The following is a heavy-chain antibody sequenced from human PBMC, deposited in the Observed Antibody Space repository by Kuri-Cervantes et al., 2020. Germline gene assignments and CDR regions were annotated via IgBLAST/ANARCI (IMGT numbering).Heavy chain of an antibody. J-gene: IGHJ4*02. CDR3: AKDYYGSGSALDY. CDR1: GFTVSSNY. Sequence: GESLKISCAASGFTVSSNYMSWVRQAPRKGLEWVSAISGSGGSTYYADSVKGRFTISRDNSKNTLYLQMNSLRAEDTAVYYCAKDYYGSGSALDYWGQGTLVTVSS. CDR2: ISGSGGST. D-gene: IGHD3-10*01. V-gene: IGHV3-23*01.